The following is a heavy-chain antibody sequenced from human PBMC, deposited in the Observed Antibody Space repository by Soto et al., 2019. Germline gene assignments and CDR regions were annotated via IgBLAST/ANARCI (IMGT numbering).Heavy chain of an antibody. J-gene: IGHJ1*01. D-gene: IGHD2-15*01. CDR3: ARLFSIHCGRGGCPVTEYFRH. V-gene: IGHV4-59*08. CDR1: GVSIISSY. CDR2: VHYSDGS. Sequence: QLHRRASGPGLVKPSYTLSLTCTVSGVSIISSYRSWIRQPPGKGLEWIAFVHYSDGSSYNPSPDSRVILAVATSKNQLPVRWGSVTGADTAVYYCARLFSIHCGRGGCPVTEYFRHWGQGTLVTVSS.